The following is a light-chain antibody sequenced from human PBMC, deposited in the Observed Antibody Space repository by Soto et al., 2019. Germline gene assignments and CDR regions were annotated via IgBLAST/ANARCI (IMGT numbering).Light chain of an antibody. J-gene: IGKJ5*01. CDR1: QSVSNN. CDR2: GTS. V-gene: IGKV3-15*01. CDR3: QQYNNRFIT. Sequence: IGLTHSQGTLSLSPGERATLCCSASQSVSNNYLAWYQQKPGQAPRLLIFGTSTRATGVPATFSGSGSGTEFTLTISSLQSEDFAVYYCQQYNNRFITFGQGTRL.